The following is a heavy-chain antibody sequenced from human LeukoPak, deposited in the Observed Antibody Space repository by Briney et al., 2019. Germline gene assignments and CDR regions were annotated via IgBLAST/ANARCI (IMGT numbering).Heavy chain of an antibody. D-gene: IGHD4-11*01. J-gene: IGHJ4*02. CDR1: GFIFSDYG. Sequence: PGGSLRLSCAASGFIFSDYGMHWVRQAPGKGLEWVAVIWSDATNQYYADSMRGRFAISRDDSTSMVYLQMNSLRAEDTAVYFCAKDIQRGFDYTNSLDYWGQGTLVTVSS. V-gene: IGHV3-33*06. CDR2: IWSDATNQ. CDR3: AKDIQRGFDYTNSLDY.